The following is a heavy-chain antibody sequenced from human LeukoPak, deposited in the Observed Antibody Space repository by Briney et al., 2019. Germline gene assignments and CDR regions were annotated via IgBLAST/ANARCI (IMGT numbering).Heavy chain of an antibody. CDR2: IKGDGSTE. D-gene: IGHD3-22*01. Sequence: GGSLRLSCAASGFILSNYWMSWVRQAPGKGLEWVANIKGDGSTEHYVDSVEGRFTISRVNAKNSLYLQMNSLKAEDTAVYYCARADDSSGYIYGEWGQGTLVTVSS. CDR1: GFILSNYW. J-gene: IGHJ4*02. V-gene: IGHV3-7*01. CDR3: ARADDSSGYIYGE.